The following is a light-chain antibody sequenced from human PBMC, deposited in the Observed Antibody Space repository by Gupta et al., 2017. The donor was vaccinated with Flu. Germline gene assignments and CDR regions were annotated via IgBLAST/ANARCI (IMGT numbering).Light chain of an antibody. V-gene: IGKV1-33*01. CDR3: QQYDNLRA. CDR2: DAS. Sequence: DIQMTQSPSSLSASVGDRVTITCQASQDISNYLNWYQQKPGKAPKLLIYDASNLETGVPSRFSGSGSGKDFTLTISSLQPEDIAKYYCQQYDNLRAFGQGTKLEIK. CDR1: QDISNY. J-gene: IGKJ2*01.